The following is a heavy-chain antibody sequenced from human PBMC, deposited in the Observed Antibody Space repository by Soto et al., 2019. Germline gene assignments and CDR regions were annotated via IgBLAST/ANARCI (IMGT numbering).Heavy chain of an antibody. CDR1: GFTFSSYA. V-gene: IGHV3-23*01. CDR3: AKDQEYMTTVPNPFDY. Sequence: GGSLRLSCAASGFTFSSYAMSWVRQAPGKGLEWVSAISGSGGSTYYADSVKGRFTISRDNSKNTLYLQMNSLRAEDTAVYYCAKDQEYMTTVPNPFDYWGQGTLVTVSS. CDR2: ISGSGGST. J-gene: IGHJ4*02. D-gene: IGHD4-17*01.